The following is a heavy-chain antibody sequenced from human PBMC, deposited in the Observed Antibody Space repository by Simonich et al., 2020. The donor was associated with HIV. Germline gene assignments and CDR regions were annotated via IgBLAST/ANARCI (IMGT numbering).Heavy chain of an antibody. V-gene: IGHV4-38-2*01. J-gene: IGHJ4*02. CDR1: GYSISSGYY. CDR2: IYHSGST. Sequence: QVQLQESGPGLVKPSETLSLTCAVSGYSISSGYYWGWIRQPPGKGLEWIGSIYHSGSTYNNPTLKSRVTISVDTSKNQFSLKLGSVTAADTAVYYCARMAGGSYRSFDYWGQGTLVTVSS. D-gene: IGHD3-16*02. CDR3: ARMAGGSYRSFDY.